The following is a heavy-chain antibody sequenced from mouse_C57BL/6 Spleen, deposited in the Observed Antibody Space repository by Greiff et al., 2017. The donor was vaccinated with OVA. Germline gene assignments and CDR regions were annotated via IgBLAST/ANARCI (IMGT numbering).Heavy chain of an antibody. CDR3: ARGLRRGDYAMDY. Sequence: QVQLQQPGAELVKPGASVKLSCKASGYTFTSYWMQWVKQRPGQGLEWIGEIDPSDSYTNYNQKFKGKATLTVDTSSSTAYMQLSSLTSEDSAVDYCARGLRRGDYAMDYWGQGTSVTVSS. CDR1: GYTFTSYW. J-gene: IGHJ4*01. V-gene: IGHV1-50*01. D-gene: IGHD1-2*01. CDR2: IDPSDSYT.